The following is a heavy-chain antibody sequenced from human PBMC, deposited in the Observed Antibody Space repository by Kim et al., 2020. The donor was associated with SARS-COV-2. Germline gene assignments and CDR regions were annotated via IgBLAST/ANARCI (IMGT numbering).Heavy chain of an antibody. CDR1: GGSISSGDYY. D-gene: IGHD2-2*01. CDR2: IYYSWST. J-gene: IGHJ4*01. CDR3: ARFRRSDVPADLYFDY. V-gene: IGHV4-30-4*01. Sequence: SETLSLTCTVSGGSISSGDYYWSWIRQPPGKGLEWIGYIYYSWSTYSNPSLKSRVTISVDTSKNQYSLKLSSMTAADTAVYYWARFRRSDVPADLYFDY.